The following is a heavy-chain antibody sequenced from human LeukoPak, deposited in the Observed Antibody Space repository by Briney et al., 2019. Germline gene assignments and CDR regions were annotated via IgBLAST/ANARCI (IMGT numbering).Heavy chain of an antibody. J-gene: IGHJ4*02. CDR2: ISSSSSTT. CDR3: ARVGVRWLLV. Sequence: GGSLRLSCTASGFTFRTYWMNWVRQAPGKGLEWISYISSSSSTTYYADSVKGRFTISRDNAKNSLYLQMNSLRTEDTAVYYCARVGVRWLLVWGQGTLVTASS. V-gene: IGHV3-48*04. CDR1: GFTFRTYW. D-gene: IGHD5-24*01.